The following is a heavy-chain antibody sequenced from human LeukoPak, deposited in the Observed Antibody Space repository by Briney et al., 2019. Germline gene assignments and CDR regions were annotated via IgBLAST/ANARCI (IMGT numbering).Heavy chain of an antibody. D-gene: IGHD5-24*01. CDR1: GFTFSSYA. J-gene: IGHJ4*02. Sequence: GGSLRLSCAASGFTFSSYAMSWVRQAPGKGLEWVSAISGSGGSTYYADSVKGRFTISRDNPKNTLYLQMNSLRAEDTAVYYCAKDRQRWLQWYFDYWGQGTLVTVSS. CDR2: ISGSGGST. V-gene: IGHV3-23*01. CDR3: AKDRQRWLQWYFDY.